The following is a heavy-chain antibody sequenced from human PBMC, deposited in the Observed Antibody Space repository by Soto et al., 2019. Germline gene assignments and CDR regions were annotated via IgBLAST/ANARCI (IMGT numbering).Heavy chain of an antibody. J-gene: IGHJ5*02. CDR1: GDTFANYA. CDR2: INAGNGNT. D-gene: IGHD3-16*02. Sequence: ASVEVSCKASGDTFANYAMHWVRQAPGQRLEWMGWINAGNGNTKYSQKLQGRVTITRDTSASTAYMELRSLRSEDTAVYYCARGFPLWFDPLVQGTLVPVSS. V-gene: IGHV1-3*01. CDR3: ARGFPLWFDP.